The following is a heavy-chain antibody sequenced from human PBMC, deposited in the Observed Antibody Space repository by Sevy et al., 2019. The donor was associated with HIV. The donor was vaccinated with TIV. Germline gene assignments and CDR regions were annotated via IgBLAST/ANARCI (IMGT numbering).Heavy chain of an antibody. J-gene: IGHJ4*02. CDR3: AKESPGYNYDSSGSLDY. Sequence: GSRRLSCAASGFTFSSYAMSWVRQAPGKGLEWVSAISGSGGGTYYADSVKGRFTISRDNSKNTLYLQMNSLRAEDTAVYYCAKESPGYNYDSSGSLDYWGQGTLVTVSS. D-gene: IGHD3-22*01. CDR1: GFTFSSYA. CDR2: ISGSGGGT. V-gene: IGHV3-23*01.